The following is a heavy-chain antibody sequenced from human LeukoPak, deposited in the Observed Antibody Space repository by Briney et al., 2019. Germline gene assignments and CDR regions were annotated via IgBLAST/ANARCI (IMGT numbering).Heavy chain of an antibody. D-gene: IGHD3-10*01. CDR1: GFTFSSYA. CDR2: ISGSGGST. Sequence: PGGSLRLSCAASGFTFSSYAMSWVRQAPGKGLEWVSAISGSGGSTYYADSVKGRFTISRDNSKNTLYLQMNSLRAEDTAVYYCAKDRTYYGSGSIAFDIWGQGTMVTVSS. V-gene: IGHV3-23*01. J-gene: IGHJ3*02. CDR3: AKDRTYYGSGSIAFDI.